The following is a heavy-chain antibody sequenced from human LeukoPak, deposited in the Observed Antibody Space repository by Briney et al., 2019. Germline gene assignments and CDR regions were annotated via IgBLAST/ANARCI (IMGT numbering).Heavy chain of an antibody. J-gene: IGHJ4*02. CDR2: ISAYNGNT. V-gene: IGHV1-18*01. D-gene: IGHD3-3*01. Sequence: ASVKVSCKASGYTFTSYGISWVRQAPGQGLEWMGWISAYNGNTNYAQKLQGRVTMTTDTSTSTAYMELRSLRSDDTAVYYCARSYYDFWSGYSIFDYWGQGTLVTVSS. CDR3: ARSYYDFWSGYSIFDY. CDR1: GYTFTSYG.